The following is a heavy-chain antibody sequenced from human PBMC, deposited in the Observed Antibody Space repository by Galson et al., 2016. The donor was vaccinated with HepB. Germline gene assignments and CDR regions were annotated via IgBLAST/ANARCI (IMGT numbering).Heavy chain of an antibody. CDR1: GGSISSRSYY. D-gene: IGHD1-1*01. Sequence: SETLSLTCTVSGGSISSRSYYWGWTRQPPGKGLEWIGTIDYSGTNYYNPSLKSRVTMSVDTSKNRFSMKLSSVTAADTAVYYCVRLLEKKGDYYYYGMDVWGHGTTVTVSS. CDR2: IDYSGTN. V-gene: IGHV4-39*01. J-gene: IGHJ6*02. CDR3: VRLLEKKGDYYYYGMDV.